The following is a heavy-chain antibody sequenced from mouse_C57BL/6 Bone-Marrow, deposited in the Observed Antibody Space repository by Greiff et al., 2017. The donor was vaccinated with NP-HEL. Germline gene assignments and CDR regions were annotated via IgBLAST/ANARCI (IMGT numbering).Heavy chain of an antibody. CDR2: IRNKANGYTT. CDR3: ARYYEGCAY. J-gene: IGHJ3*01. Sequence: EVNVVESGGGLVQPGGSLSLSCAASGFTFTDYYMSWVRQPPGKALEWLGFIRNKANGYTTEYSASVKGRFTISRDNSQSILYLQMNALRAEDSATYYCARYYEGCAYWGQGTLVTVSA. CDR1: GFTFTDYY. D-gene: IGHD2-12*01. V-gene: IGHV7-3*01.